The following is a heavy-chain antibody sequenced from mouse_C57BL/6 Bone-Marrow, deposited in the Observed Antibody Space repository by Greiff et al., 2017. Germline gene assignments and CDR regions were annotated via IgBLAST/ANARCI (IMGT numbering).Heavy chain of an antibody. J-gene: IGHJ1*03. CDR1: GYAFSSSW. CDR3: ARSGDYDGYYGGYFDV. Sequence: QVQLKESGPELVKPGASVKISCKASGYAFSSSWMNWVKQRPGKGLEWIGRIYPGDGDTNYNGKFKGKATLTADKSSSTAYMQLSSLTSEDSAVYFCARSGDYDGYYGGYFDVWGTGTTVTVSS. CDR2: IYPGDGDT. V-gene: IGHV1-82*01. D-gene: IGHD2-3*01.